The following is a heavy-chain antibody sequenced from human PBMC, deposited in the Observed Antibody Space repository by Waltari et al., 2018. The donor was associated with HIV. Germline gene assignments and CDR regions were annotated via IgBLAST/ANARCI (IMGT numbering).Heavy chain of an antibody. Sequence: QVQLVQSGAEVRKPGASVKVSCKASGYTFTNYGINWVRQATGQGLEWMAGMNPSKGNTGYAQKFKGRLTMTRDTSISTAYMELSSLTSEDTAVYYCARGDVGRDNVIVPAVLGYWGQGTLVTVSS. CDR2: MNPSKGNT. D-gene: IGHD2-2*01. V-gene: IGHV1-8*01. J-gene: IGHJ4*02. CDR1: GYTFTNYG. CDR3: ARGDVGRDNVIVPAVLGY.